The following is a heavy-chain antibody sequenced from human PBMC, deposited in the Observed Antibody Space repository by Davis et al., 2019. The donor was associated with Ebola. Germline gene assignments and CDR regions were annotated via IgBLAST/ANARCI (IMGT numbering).Heavy chain of an antibody. CDR1: GYTFTAFY. Sequence: ASVQVSCKASGYTFTAFYIHWLRQARGQGLEWMGWINPSTCATNYAQKFQGRVTMTRDTSISTAYMDLSSLRSDDTVLYYCATVPCNLNSCSPINWFNPGGQGTLVTVSS. D-gene: IGHD2/OR15-2a*01. J-gene: IGHJ5*02. CDR3: ATVPCNLNSCSPINWFNP. V-gene: IGHV1-2*02. CDR2: INPSTCAT.